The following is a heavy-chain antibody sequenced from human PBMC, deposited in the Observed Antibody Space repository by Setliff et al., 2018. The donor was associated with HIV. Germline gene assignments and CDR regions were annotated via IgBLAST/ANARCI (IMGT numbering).Heavy chain of an antibody. J-gene: IGHJ4*02. CDR1: GDSISSGFYY. V-gene: IGHV4-39*01. D-gene: IGHD3-22*01. CDR2: IYYSGST. Sequence: TLSLTCPLSGDSISSGFYYWGWIRQPPGKGLEWIGTIYYSGSTYYNPSLKSRVTISVDTSKNQFSLKQSSVTAADTTVYYCARHSGLGGYYSPFDYWGPGTLVTVS. CDR3: ARHSGLGGYYSPFDY.